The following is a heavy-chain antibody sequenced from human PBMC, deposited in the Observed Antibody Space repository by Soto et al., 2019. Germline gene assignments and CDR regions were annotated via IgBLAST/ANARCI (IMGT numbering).Heavy chain of an antibody. Sequence: EVQLLVSGGGSVQPGGSLRLSCEVSGFTLTNYAMSWVRQAPGKGLEWVSQMSASGDRTYYADSVKGRFTISKDSSKNTLFLQMNSLRGEDLAVYYCEGPGTWCQGTMVTVSS. CDR2: MSASGDRT. D-gene: IGHD3-10*01. J-gene: IGHJ3*01. CDR1: GFTLTNYA. CDR3: EGPGT. V-gene: IGHV3-23*01.